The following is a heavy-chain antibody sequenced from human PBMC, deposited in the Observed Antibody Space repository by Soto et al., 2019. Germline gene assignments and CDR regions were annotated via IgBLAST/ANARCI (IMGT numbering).Heavy chain of an antibody. Sequence: GGSLRLSCAASGFTFSSYSMNWVRQAPGKGLEWVSSISSSSSYIYYADSVKGRFTISRDNAKNSLYLQMNSLRAEDTAVYYCARDREGYSSSPDYWGQGTLVTVSS. D-gene: IGHD6-13*01. J-gene: IGHJ4*02. V-gene: IGHV3-21*01. CDR1: GFTFSSYS. CDR2: ISSSSSYI. CDR3: ARDREGYSSSPDY.